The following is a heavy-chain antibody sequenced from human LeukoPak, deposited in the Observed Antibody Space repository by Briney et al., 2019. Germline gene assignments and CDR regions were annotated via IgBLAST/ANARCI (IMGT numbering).Heavy chain of an antibody. CDR1: GFTFSTYA. Sequence: PGRSLRLSCTASGFTFSTYAMHWVRQAPGKGLEWVAVISKDGSNKYYADSVKGRFTISRDNSKNTLNLQMNSLRIEDTAVYYCARVIGYSNYGYFDYWGQGTLVTVSS. J-gene: IGHJ4*02. V-gene: IGHV3-30*04. CDR2: ISKDGSNK. CDR3: ARVIGYSNYGYFDY. D-gene: IGHD4-11*01.